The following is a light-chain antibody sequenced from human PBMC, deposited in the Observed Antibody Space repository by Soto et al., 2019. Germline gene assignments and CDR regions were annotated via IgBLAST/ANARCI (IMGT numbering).Light chain of an antibody. CDR2: DNN. CDR3: GTWDSSLRVVI. V-gene: IGLV1-51*01. Sequence: QSVLTQPPSVSAAPGQKVTISCSGSSSNIGSNYVSWYQQLPGAAPKLLMYDNNRRPSGIPDRFSGSKSGTSATLGITGLQTGDEADYYCGTWDSSLRVVIFGGGTKLTVL. CDR1: SSNIGSNY. J-gene: IGLJ2*01.